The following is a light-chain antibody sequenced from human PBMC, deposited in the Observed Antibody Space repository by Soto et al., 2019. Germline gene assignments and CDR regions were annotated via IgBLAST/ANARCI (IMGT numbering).Light chain of an antibody. CDR1: QSVLYSAKNKNF. J-gene: IGKJ5*01. CDR2: WAS. CDR3: QQHYITPIT. V-gene: IGKV4-1*01. Sequence: DIVMTQSPDSLAVSLGERATIHCKSSQSVLYSAKNKNFLTWYQQKPGQPPKLLIYWASTRESGVPDRFTGSGSGTDFTLTINSLQVEDVAVYYCQQHYITPITFGQGTRLEIK.